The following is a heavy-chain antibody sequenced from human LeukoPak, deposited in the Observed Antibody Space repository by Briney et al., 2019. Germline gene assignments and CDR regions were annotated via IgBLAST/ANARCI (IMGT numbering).Heavy chain of an antibody. CDR2: ISYDGSNK. D-gene: IGHD2-8*01. Sequence: GRSLRLSCAASGFTFNSYAIHWVRQAPGKGLEWVAVISYDGSNKYYADSVKGRFTISRDNSKNTLYLQMNSLRAEDTAVYYCARARCTNGVCYYYFDYWGQGTLVTVSS. CDR1: GFTFNSYA. J-gene: IGHJ4*02. V-gene: IGHV3-30-3*01. CDR3: ARARCTNGVCYYYFDY.